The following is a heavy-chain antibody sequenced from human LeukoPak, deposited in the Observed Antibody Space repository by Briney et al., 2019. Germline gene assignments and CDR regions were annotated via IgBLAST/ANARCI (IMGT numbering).Heavy chain of an antibody. V-gene: IGHV3-21*01. CDR3: ARDGSGRVPEMSAPDY. CDR2: TSESNDNI. J-gene: IGHJ4*02. Sequence: AGGSLRLSCAASGFTFSNYYMHWLRQAPFRGLEWVSSTSESNDNIKYADSVKGRFTISRDNAKTSLYLQMNNLRAEDTAVYYCARDGSGRVPEMSAPDYWGQGTLVTVSS. D-gene: IGHD3-10*01. CDR1: GFTFSNYY.